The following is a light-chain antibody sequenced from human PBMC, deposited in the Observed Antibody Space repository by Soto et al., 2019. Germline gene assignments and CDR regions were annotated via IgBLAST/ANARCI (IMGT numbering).Light chain of an antibody. CDR3: CSYAGSHSPFYV. CDR1: SSDVGGYNY. CDR2: DVS. Sequence: QSALTQPRSVSGSPGQSVTISCTGTSSDVGGYNYVSWYQQHPGKAPKLMIYDVSKRPSGVPDRFSGSKSGNTASLTISGLQAEDEADYYCCSYAGSHSPFYVFGTGTKLTVL. J-gene: IGLJ1*01. V-gene: IGLV2-11*01.